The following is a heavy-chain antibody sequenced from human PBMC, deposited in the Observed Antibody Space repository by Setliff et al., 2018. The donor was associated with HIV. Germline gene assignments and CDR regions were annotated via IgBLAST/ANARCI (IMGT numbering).Heavy chain of an antibody. V-gene: IGHV3-30*02. CDR1: GFIFNNHG. J-gene: IGHJ6*02. D-gene: IGHD3-10*01. CDR2: IEFDGSDK. CDR3: ARNPQGSYWVTRYGMDV. Sequence: SCAASGFIFNNHGMHWVRQAPGKGLEWVTFIEFDGSDKYYVDSVKGRFTISRDNSKSMLYLQMNSLRVEDTAMYYRARNPQGSYWVTRYGMDVWGRGTTVTVSS.